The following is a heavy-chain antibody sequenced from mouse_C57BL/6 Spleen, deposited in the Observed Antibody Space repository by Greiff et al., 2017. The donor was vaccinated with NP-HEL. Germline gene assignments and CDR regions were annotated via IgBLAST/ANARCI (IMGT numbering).Heavy chain of an antibody. CDR1: GFSLTSYA. V-gene: IGHV2-9-1*01. D-gene: IGHD2-4*01. CDR3: ARNRDYDDTYWYFDV. CDR2: IWTGGGT. Sequence: VQLQQSGPGLVAPSQSLSITCTVSGFSLTSYAISWVRQPPGKGLEWLGVIWTGGGTNYNSALKSRLSISKDNSKSQVFLKMNSLQTDDTARYYCARNRDYDDTYWYFDVWGTGTTVTVSS. J-gene: IGHJ1*03.